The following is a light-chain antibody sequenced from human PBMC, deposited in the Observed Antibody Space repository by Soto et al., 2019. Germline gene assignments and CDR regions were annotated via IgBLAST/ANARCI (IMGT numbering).Light chain of an antibody. CDR3: CSYTSTSAVV. CDR2: DVN. CDR1: SSDVGGYNY. V-gene: IGLV2-14*03. J-gene: IGLJ3*02. Sequence: QSALTQPASVSGSPGQSITISCTGTSSDVGGYNYVSWYQHHPGKALKVLIYDVNLRLSGVSNRFSGSKSGSTASLTISGLQAEDEADYFCCSYTSTSAVVFGGGTKLTVL.